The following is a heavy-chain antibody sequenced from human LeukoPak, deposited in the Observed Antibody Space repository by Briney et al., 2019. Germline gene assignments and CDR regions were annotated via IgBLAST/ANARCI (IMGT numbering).Heavy chain of an antibody. CDR3: ARLKEGVFDY. V-gene: IGHV4-59*01. CDR1: GDSISSSY. J-gene: IGHJ4*02. Sequence: SETLSLTCTVSGDSISSSYWSWIRQPPGKGLEWIGYIYYSGSANYNPSLKSRVTISVDTSKNQFSLKLSSVTAADTAVYYCARLKEGVFDYWGQGTLVTVSS. CDR2: IYYSGSA.